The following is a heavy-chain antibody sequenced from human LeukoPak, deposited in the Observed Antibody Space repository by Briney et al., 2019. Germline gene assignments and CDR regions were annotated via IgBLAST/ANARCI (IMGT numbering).Heavy chain of an antibody. CDR3: ARDPPKALAIFHVFNI. J-gene: IGHJ3*02. Sequence: GGSLRLSCAASGFTFSSYTMNWVRQAPGKGLEWVSKISSSSSTIYYADSVKGRFTISRDNAKNSLYLQMNSLRAEDTAVYYCARDPPKALAIFHVFNIGGNGKMVTVS. CDR1: GFTFSSYT. CDR2: ISSSSSTI. V-gene: IGHV3-48*01. D-gene: IGHD5-12*01.